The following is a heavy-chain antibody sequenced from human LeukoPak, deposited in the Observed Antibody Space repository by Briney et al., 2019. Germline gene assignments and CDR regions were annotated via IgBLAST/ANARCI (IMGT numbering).Heavy chain of an antibody. D-gene: IGHD3-10*01. V-gene: IGHV3-11*04. CDR2: ISSSGSTI. CDR3: ARDRLLWFGVYGMDV. CDR1: GFTFSDYY. J-gene: IGHJ6*02. Sequence: GGSLRLSCAASGFTFSDYYMNWIRQAPGKGLEWVSYISSSGSTIYYADSVKGRFTISRDNSKNTLYLQMNSLRAEDTAVYYCARDRLLWFGVYGMDVWGQGTTVTVSS.